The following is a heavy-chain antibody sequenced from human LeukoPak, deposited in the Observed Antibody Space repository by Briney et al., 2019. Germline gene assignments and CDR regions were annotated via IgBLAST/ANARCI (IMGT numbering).Heavy chain of an antibody. V-gene: IGHV4-39*01. CDR1: GVSISSSSYY. CDR3: AREWN. Sequence: SETLSLTCTVSGVSISSSSYYWGWIRQPPGKGLEWIGSIYYSGSTYYNPSLKSRVTISVDTSKNQFSLKLSSVTAADTAVYYCAREWNWGQGTLVTVSS. CDR2: IYYSGST. J-gene: IGHJ4*02. D-gene: IGHD1-1*01.